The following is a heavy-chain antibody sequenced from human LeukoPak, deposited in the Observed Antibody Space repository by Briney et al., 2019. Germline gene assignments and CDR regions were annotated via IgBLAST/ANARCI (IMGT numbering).Heavy chain of an antibody. CDR2: IRDSGTST. J-gene: IGHJ6*03. V-gene: IGHV3-23*01. D-gene: IGHD1-1*01. Sequence: GGSLRLSCAASRFTFSSYAMGWVRQAPGKGLEWVSCIRDSGTSTYYADSVKGRFTISRDNSKNTLYLQLNSLRAEDTAVYYCARGRSPGTSMEYYYYMDVWGKGTTVTVSS. CDR1: RFTFSSYA. CDR3: ARGRSPGTSMEYYYYMDV.